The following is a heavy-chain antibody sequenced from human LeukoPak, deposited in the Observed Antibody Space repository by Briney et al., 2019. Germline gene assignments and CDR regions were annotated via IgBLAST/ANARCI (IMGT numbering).Heavy chain of an antibody. J-gene: IGHJ4*02. D-gene: IGHD6-13*01. CDR2: ISGSGGST. V-gene: IGHV3-23*01. CDR3: AKGQSRAYGSSIYYFDY. Sequence: TGGSLRLSCAASGFTFSSYAMSWVRQAPGKGLEWVSAISGSGGSTYYADSVKGRFTISRDNSKNTLYLQMNSLRAEDTAVYYCAKGQSRAYGSSIYYFDYWGQGTLVTVSS. CDR1: GFTFSSYA.